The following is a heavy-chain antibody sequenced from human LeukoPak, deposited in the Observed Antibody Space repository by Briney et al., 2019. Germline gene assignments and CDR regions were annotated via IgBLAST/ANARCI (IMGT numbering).Heavy chain of an antibody. J-gene: IGHJ4*02. CDR1: GYTITDYY. CDR3: TRGGYYDSSGYSGVRLFDY. V-gene: IGHV1-2*02. Sequence: ASVKVSCTASGYTITDYYIHWVRQAPGQRLEWMGWINPNSGGTNYAQKFQGRVTMTSDTSISTAYMELSRLRSDDTALYYCTRGGYYDSSGYSGVRLFDYWGQGTPVTVPS. D-gene: IGHD3-22*01. CDR2: INPNSGGT.